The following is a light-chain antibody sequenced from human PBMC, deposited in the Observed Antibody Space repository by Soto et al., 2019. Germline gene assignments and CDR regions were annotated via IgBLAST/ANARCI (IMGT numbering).Light chain of an antibody. Sequence: DIQMTQSPPTLSASEGDRVTITCRASQTISSWLAWYQQKPGKAPKLLIYKASTLKSGVPSRFSGSGSGTEFTLTISSLQPDDFATYYCQHYNSYGTFGQGTKVDIK. CDR2: KAS. CDR3: QHYNSYGT. V-gene: IGKV1-5*03. J-gene: IGKJ1*01. CDR1: QTISSW.